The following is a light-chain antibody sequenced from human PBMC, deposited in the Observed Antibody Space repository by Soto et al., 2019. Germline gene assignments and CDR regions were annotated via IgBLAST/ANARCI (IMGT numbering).Light chain of an antibody. CDR2: TNN. Sequence: QSVLTQPPSASGTPGQRVTISCYGASSNIGSNAVNWYQQLPGTAPQLLIYTNNQRPSGVPDRFSGSKSGTSASLAITGLQSEDEADYHCAAWDDSLNALVFGGGTKVTVL. CDR3: AAWDDSLNALV. V-gene: IGLV1-44*01. CDR1: SSNIGSNA. J-gene: IGLJ3*02.